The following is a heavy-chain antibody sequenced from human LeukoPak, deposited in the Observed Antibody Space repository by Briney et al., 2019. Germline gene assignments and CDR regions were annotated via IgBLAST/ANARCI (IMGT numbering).Heavy chain of an antibody. V-gene: IGHV1-8*01. CDR3: ARGGARDGYQFMLY. CDR2: MNPNSGNT. D-gene: IGHD5-24*01. Sequence: ASVKVSCKASGYTFTSYDINWVRQATGQGLEWMGWMNPNSGNTGYAQKFQGRLTMTRNTSISTAYMELSSLRSEDTAVYYCARGGARDGYQFMLYWGQGTLVTVSS. CDR1: GYTFTSYD. J-gene: IGHJ4*02.